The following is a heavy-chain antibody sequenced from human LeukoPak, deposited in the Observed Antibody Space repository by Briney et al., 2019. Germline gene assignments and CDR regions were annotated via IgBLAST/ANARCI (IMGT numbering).Heavy chain of an antibody. J-gene: IGHJ6*02. CDR1: GGSISSGGYS. CDR3: AKCPASSPVYFYGMDV. CDR2: IYHSGST. Sequence: SETLSLTCAVSGGSISSGGYSWSWIRQPPGKGLEWIGYIYHSGSTYYNPSLKSRVTISLDTSKNHFSLTLSSVTAADTAVYYCAKCPASSPVYFYGMDVWGQGTTVTVSS. D-gene: IGHD2-2*01. V-gene: IGHV4-30-2*01.